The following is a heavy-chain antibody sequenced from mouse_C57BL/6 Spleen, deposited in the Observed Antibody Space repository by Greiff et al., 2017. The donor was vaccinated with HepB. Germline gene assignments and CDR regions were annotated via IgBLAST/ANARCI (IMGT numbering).Heavy chain of an antibody. V-gene: IGHV5-4*01. D-gene: IGHD2-10*02. J-gene: IGHJ2*01. CDR1: GFTFSSYA. CDR3: ARYGNYVFDY. CDR2: ISDGGSYT. Sequence: EVQGVESGGGLVKPGGSLKLSCAASGFTFSSYAMSWVRQTPEKRLEWVATISDGGSYTYYPDNVKGRFTISRDNAKNNLYLQMSHLKSEDTAMYYCARYGNYVFDYWGQGTTLTVSS.